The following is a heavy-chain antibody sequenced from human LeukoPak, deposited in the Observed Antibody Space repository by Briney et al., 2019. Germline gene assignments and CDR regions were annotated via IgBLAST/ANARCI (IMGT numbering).Heavy chain of an antibody. CDR3: ARVAISSRRDGYFDY. CDR2: INPSGGST. CDR1: GYTFTSYY. J-gene: IGHJ4*02. Sequence: GASVKVSCKASGYTFTSYYMHWVRQAPGQGLEWMGIINPSGGSTSYAQKFQGRVTMTRDTSTSTVYMELSSLRSEDTAVYYCARVAISSRRDGYFDYWGQGTLVTVSS. D-gene: IGHD5-24*01. V-gene: IGHV1-46*01.